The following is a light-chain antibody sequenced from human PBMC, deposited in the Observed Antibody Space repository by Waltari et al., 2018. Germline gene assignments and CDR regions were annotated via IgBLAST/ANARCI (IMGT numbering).Light chain of an antibody. CDR2: DVN. CDR1: SSDIGSYNY. CDR3: SSYTSSSTLYV. J-gene: IGLJ1*01. V-gene: IGLV2-14*01. Sequence: QSALTQPASVSGSPGQTIALSCTGTSSDIGSYNYVSWYQQHPGQAPKLLIYDVNQRPSGVSHRFSGSKSGNTASLTISGLRAEDEADFYCSSYTSSSTLYVFGSGTKVTVL.